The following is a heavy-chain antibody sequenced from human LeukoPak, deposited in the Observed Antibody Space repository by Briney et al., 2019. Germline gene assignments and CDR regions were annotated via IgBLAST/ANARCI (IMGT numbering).Heavy chain of an antibody. Sequence: GGSLRLSCTASGFTFGDYAMSWFRQAPGKGLEWVGFIRSKAYGGTTEYAASVKGRFTISRDDSKSIAYLQMNSLKTEDTAVYYCTRDRDYYDSSGTPNYYYYGMDVWGQGTTVTVSS. V-gene: IGHV3-49*03. CDR2: IRSKAYGGTT. D-gene: IGHD3-22*01. CDR1: GFTFGDYA. J-gene: IGHJ6*02. CDR3: TRDRDYYDSSGTPNYYYYGMDV.